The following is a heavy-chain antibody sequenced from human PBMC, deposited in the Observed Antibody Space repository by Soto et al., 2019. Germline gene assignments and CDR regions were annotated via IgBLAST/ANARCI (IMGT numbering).Heavy chain of an antibody. V-gene: IGHV3-15*07. CDR2: IKSKTDGGTT. CDR1: GFTFSNAW. Sequence: EVQLVESGGGLVKPGGSLRLSCAASGFTFSNAWMNWVRQAPGKGLEWVGRIKSKTDGGTTDYAAPVKGRFTISRDDSKNTLYLQMNSLKTEDTAVYYCARGGYGDYPNYYYYYGMDVWGQGTTVTVSS. CDR3: ARGGYGDYPNYYYYYGMDV. J-gene: IGHJ6*02. D-gene: IGHD4-17*01.